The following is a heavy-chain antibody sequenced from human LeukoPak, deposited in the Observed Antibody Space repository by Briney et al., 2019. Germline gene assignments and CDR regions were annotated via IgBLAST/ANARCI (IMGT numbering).Heavy chain of an antibody. V-gene: IGHV3-11*04. Sequence: PGGSLRLSCAASGFTFSDFYMTWIRQAPGKGLEWVSYISTGSSTTYYADSVKGRFPISRDNVENSLYLQMNSLRDEDTAVYYCARVAAGYSVNYFDYWGQGTLVTVSS. CDR2: ISTGSSTT. D-gene: IGHD4-23*01. CDR1: GFTFSDFY. J-gene: IGHJ4*02. CDR3: ARVAAGYSVNYFDY.